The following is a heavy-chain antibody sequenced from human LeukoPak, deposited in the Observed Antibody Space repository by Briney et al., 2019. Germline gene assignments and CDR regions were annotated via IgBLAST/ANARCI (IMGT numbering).Heavy chain of an antibody. CDR1: GGSISSSSYY. V-gene: IGHV4-39*01. CDR3: ARLYGTIVGATLPGDYFDY. Sequence: SETPSLTCTVSGGSISSSSYYWGWIRQPPGKGLEWIGSIYYSGSTYYNPSLKSRVTISVDTSKNQFSLKLSSVTAADTAVYYCARLYGTIVGATLPGDYFDYWGQGTLVTVSS. CDR2: IYYSGST. J-gene: IGHJ4*02. D-gene: IGHD1-26*01.